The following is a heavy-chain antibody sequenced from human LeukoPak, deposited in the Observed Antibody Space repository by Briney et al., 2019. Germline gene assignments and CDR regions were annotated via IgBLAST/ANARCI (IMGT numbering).Heavy chain of an antibody. CDR1: GFTFSDYY. Sequence: GGSLRLSCAASGFTFSDYYMSWVRQAPGKRLEWVSYISSGSTYTNYADSVEGRFTISRDNAKNSLYLQMNSLRAEDTAVYYCARGDYGGDYFDYWGQGTLVTVSS. V-gene: IGHV3-11*05. D-gene: IGHD4-23*01. J-gene: IGHJ4*02. CDR2: ISSGSTYT. CDR3: ARGDYGGDYFDY.